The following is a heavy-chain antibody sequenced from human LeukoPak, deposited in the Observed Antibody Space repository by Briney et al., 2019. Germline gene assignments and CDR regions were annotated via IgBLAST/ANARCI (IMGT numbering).Heavy chain of an antibody. CDR3: AKDLPSPPYCSSTSCTPGNGMDV. CDR1: GFTFSSYA. CDR2: ISGSGGST. D-gene: IGHD2-2*01. V-gene: IGHV3-23*01. J-gene: IGHJ6*02. Sequence: PGGSLRLSCAASGFTFSSYAMSWVRQAPGKGLEWVSAISGSGGSTYYADSVKGRFTISRDNSKNTLYLQMNSLRAEDTAVYYCAKDLPSPPYCSSTSCTPGNGMDVWGQGTTVTVSS.